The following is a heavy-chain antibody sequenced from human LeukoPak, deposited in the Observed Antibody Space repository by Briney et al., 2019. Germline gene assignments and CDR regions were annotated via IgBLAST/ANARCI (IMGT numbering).Heavy chain of an antibody. D-gene: IGHD5-18*01. Sequence: ASVKVSCKASDYTFTSYGISWVRQAPGQGLEWMGWINTYNGNTNYAQKLQGRVTMTTDTSTSTAYMELRSLRSDDTAVYYCARDVRYSYGHDAFDIWGQGTMVTVSS. CDR2: INTYNGNT. CDR1: DYTFTSYG. CDR3: ARDVRYSYGHDAFDI. J-gene: IGHJ3*02. V-gene: IGHV1-18*01.